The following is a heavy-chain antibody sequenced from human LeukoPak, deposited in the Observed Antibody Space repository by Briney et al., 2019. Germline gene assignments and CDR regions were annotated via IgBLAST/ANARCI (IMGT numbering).Heavy chain of an antibody. V-gene: IGHV3-74*01. J-gene: IGHJ4*02. CDR1: GFIFTDYW. CDR3: ARAGFGFDY. D-gene: IGHD3-10*01. Sequence: PGGSLRLSCAASGFIFTDYWIHWVRHTPGKGLVWVSRINGDGTTTIYADSVRGRFTISRDHAKNTLYLQMTSLRAEHRAMYYCARAGFGFDYWGQGTLVTVSS. CDR2: INGDGTTT.